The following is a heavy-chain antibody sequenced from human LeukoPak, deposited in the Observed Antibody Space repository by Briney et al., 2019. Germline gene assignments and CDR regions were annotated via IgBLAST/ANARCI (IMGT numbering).Heavy chain of an antibody. Sequence: HPGGSLRLSCAASGFTFSSYAMSWARQAPGKGLEWVSAISGSGNTTYFGDSVTGRFTISRDNPKNTVYLQMNSLSAEDTAVYYCAKGPAPYCSGGSCYSPHWYFDLWGRGTLVTVSS. V-gene: IGHV3-23*01. CDR2: ISGSGNTT. D-gene: IGHD2-15*01. J-gene: IGHJ2*01. CDR1: GFTFSSYA. CDR3: AKGPAPYCSGGSCYSPHWYFDL.